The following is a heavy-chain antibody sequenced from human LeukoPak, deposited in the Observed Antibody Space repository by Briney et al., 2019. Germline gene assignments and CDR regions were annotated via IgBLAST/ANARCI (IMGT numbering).Heavy chain of an antibody. D-gene: IGHD1-14*01. Sequence: ASVKVSCKASGYTFTSYGISWVRQAPGQGLEWMGWISAYNGNTNYAQKLQGRVTMTTDTSTSTAYMELRSLRSDDTAVYYCATTRIVSMSAAFDIWGQGTMVTVSS. CDR1: GYTFTSYG. CDR2: ISAYNGNT. CDR3: ATTRIVSMSAAFDI. V-gene: IGHV1-18*01. J-gene: IGHJ3*02.